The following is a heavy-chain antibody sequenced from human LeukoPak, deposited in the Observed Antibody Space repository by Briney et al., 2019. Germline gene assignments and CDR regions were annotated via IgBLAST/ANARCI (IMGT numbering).Heavy chain of an antibody. CDR1: GYTFTGYY. J-gene: IGHJ4*02. CDR2: INPNSGGT. Sequence: VASVKVSCKASGYTFTGYYMHLVRQAPGQGLEWMGRINPNSGGTNYAQKFQGRVTMTRDTSISTAYMELSRLRSDDTAVYYCAMRGFMDKYYFDYWGQGTLVTVSS. V-gene: IGHV1-2*06. D-gene: IGHD3/OR15-3a*01. CDR3: AMRGFMDKYYFDY.